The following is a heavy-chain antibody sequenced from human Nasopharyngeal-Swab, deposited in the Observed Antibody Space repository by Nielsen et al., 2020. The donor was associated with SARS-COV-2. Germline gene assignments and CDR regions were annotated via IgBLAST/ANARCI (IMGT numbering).Heavy chain of an antibody. CDR1: GFTFSSYG. CDR2: ISYDGSNK. V-gene: IGHV3-30*18. Sequence: ERPPRLSCAASGFTFSSYGMHWVRQAPGKGLEWVAVISYDGSNKYYADSVKGRLTISRDNSKNTLYLQMNSLRAEDTAVYYCANLGDIVVVPAAMGPGWFDPWGQGTLVTVSS. CDR3: ANLGDIVVVPAAMGPGWFDP. J-gene: IGHJ5*02. D-gene: IGHD2-2*01.